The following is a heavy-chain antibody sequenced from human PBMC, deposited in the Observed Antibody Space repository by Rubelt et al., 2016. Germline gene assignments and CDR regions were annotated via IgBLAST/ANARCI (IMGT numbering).Heavy chain of an antibody. V-gene: IGHV4-4*07. CDR2: IHTSGST. CDR3: VRTGRVGRVVDY. CDR1: GASMNSHY. J-gene: IGHJ4*02. Sequence: VQLQESGPGLVKPSETLSLTCTVSGASMNSHYWNWIRQPAGKGLEWIGRIHTSGSTYYNPSLKSRVTISVDTSKNQFSLKLSSVTAADTAAYYCVRTGRVGRVVDYWGQGTLVTVPS. D-gene: IGHD1-26*01.